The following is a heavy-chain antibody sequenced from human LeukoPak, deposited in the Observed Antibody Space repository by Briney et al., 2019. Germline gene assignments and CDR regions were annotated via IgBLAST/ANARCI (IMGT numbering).Heavy chain of an antibody. V-gene: IGHV3-30*18. CDR1: GFTFSNYG. CDR3: AKSGARYCTGGSCYFDY. CDR2: ISYEGSIK. Sequence: PGRSLRLSCAASGFTFSNYGMHWVRQAPGKGLEWVAIISYEGSIKYYADSVKGRFTISRDNSNNTLYLQMNSLRAEDTAIYYSAKSGARYCTGGSCYFDYWGQGTLVTVSS. D-gene: IGHD2-15*01. J-gene: IGHJ4*02.